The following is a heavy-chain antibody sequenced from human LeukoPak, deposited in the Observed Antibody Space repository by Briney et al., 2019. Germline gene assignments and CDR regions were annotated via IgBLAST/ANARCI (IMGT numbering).Heavy chain of an antibody. V-gene: IGHV3-21*01. CDR3: ARKENILTGYYDH. CDR2: ISSDSNYI. J-gene: IGHJ5*02. Sequence: GGSLRLSCAASGFTFSSYTMNWVRQAPGKGLEWVSSISSDSNYIYYADSVKGRFTISRDNAWNSLYLQMDSLRAEDTAVYYCARKENILTGYYDHWGQGTLVTVSS. CDR1: GFTFSSYT. D-gene: IGHD3-9*01.